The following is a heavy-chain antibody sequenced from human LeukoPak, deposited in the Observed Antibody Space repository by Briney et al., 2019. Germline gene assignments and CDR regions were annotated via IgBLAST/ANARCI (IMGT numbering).Heavy chain of an antibody. D-gene: IGHD4-11*01. CDR1: GYTFTTYF. J-gene: IGHJ4*02. CDR3: ARGPTRHYSNVGY. CDR2: INPNSGDT. V-gene: IGHV1-2*06. Sequence: ASVKVSCKTSGYTFTTYFIHWVRQAPGQGLEWMGRINPNSGDTNYAQKFQGRVTMTRDTSISTAYMELSRLRSDDTAVYYCARGPTRHYSNVGYWGQGTLVTVSS.